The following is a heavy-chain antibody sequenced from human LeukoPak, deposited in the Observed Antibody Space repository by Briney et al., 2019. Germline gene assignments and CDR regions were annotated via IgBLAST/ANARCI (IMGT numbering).Heavy chain of an antibody. CDR2: INPSGGGT. V-gene: IGHV1-46*01. CDR1: GYTFTSYY. Sequence: ASVKVSCTASGYTFTSYYMHWVRQAPGQGLEWMGIINPSGGGTSYAQKFQGRVTMTRNTSTSTVYMELSSLRSEDTAVYYCARGGGYCSSTSCYRKDAFDIWGQGTMVTVSS. D-gene: IGHD2-2*01. CDR3: ARGGGYCSSTSCYRKDAFDI. J-gene: IGHJ3*02.